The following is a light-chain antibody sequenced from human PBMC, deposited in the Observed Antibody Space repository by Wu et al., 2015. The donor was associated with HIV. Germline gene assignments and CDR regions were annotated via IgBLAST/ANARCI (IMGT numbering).Light chain of an antibody. V-gene: IGKV3-11*01. J-gene: IGKJ4*01. CDR2: MHP. Sequence: ATLLLQAESECYYLLSLGTNQKPRPRLPRSSSLMHPARATGIPARFSGSGSGTDFTLTITSLEPEDFAVYYCQLRSTWPPVFTFGGGTKVEMK. CDR1: ECYYL. CDR3: QLRSTWPPVFT.